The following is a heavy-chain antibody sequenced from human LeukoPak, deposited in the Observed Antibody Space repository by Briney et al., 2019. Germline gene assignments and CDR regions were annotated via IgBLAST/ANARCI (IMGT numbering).Heavy chain of an antibody. Sequence: GGSLRLSCAASGFTFSSYGMHWVRKARGKGLEWVAFIWYDGSNKYYADSVEGRFTISRDNSKNTVFLEMKSVRAEDTAVYYCTIENSDYGDYGWRQATMVTVSS. D-gene: IGHD4-17*01. CDR2: IWYDGSNK. CDR1: GFTFSSYG. CDR3: TIENSDYGDYG. J-gene: IGHJ4*02. V-gene: IGHV3-30*02.